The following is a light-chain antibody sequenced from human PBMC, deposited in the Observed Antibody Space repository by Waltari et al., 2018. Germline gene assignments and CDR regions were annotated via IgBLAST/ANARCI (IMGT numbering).Light chain of an antibody. J-gene: IGKJ1*01. CDR2: SAS. V-gene: IGKV3-20*01. CDR1: PSIASSY. Sequence: IVLTPSPGTLSLSPGETATLSCRASPSIASSYLAWSQQRPGQAPRLLIYSASNRASGVPDRFSGSGSRTDFTLTISRLEPEDFALYYCQHYGTSRTFGQGSKVEMK. CDR3: QHYGTSRT.